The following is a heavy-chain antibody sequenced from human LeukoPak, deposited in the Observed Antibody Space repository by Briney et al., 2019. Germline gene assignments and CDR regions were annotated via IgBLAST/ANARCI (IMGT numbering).Heavy chain of an antibody. V-gene: IGHV3-23*01. J-gene: IGHJ5*02. CDR1: GFTFSDYA. CDR2: NSGSGKST. D-gene: IGHD6-13*01. Sequence: GGSLRLSCAASGFTFSDYAMSWVRQAPGKGLEWVSANSGSGKSTYYADSVKGRFTISRDNSKNTLYLQMNSLRAEDTAVYYCVSAGIAAAGTSYWFDPWGQGTLVTVSS. CDR3: VSAGIAAAGTSYWFDP.